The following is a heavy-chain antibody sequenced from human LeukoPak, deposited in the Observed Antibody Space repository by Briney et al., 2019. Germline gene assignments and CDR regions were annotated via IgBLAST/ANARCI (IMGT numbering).Heavy chain of an antibody. CDR3: AKDNSVGNTAWWFDR. V-gene: IGHV1-46*01. D-gene: IGHD1-26*01. CDR1: GGTFTSYY. Sequence: ASVKVSCKASGGTFTSYYMHWVRQAPGQGLEWMGLINPSGSSTSYAQKFQGRLSLTRAMSTSTDYMELSSLRSQDTAVYYCAKDNSVGNTAWWFDRWGQRTLVTVSS. J-gene: IGHJ5*02. CDR2: INPSGSST.